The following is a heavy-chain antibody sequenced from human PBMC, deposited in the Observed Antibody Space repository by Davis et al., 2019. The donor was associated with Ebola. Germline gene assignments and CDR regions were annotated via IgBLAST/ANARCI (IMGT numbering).Heavy chain of an antibody. Sequence: GGSLRLSCAASGFTFSSYAMSWVRQAPGKGLEWVSAISGSGGSTYYADSVKGRFTISRDNSKNTLYLQMNSLRAEDTAVYYCATPLMITFGGVIVNDAFDIWGQGTMVTVSS. V-gene: IGHV3-23*01. D-gene: IGHD3-16*02. CDR2: ISGSGGST. CDR3: ATPLMITFGGVIVNDAFDI. CDR1: GFTFSSYA. J-gene: IGHJ3*02.